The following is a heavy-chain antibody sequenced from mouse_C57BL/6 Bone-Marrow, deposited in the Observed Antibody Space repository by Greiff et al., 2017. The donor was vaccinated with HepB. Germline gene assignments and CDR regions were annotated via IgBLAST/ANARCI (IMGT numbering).Heavy chain of an antibody. D-gene: IGHD3-3*01. V-gene: IGHV1-69*01. CDR3: ASGLWLGLMAY. Sequence: VQLQQSGAELVMPGASVKLSCKASGFTFTSYWMHWVKQRPGQGLEWIGKIDPSDSYTNYNQKFKGKSTLTVDKSSSTAYMQLSSLTSEDTAVYYCASGLWLGLMAYWGQGTLVTVSA. CDR1: GFTFTSYW. CDR2: IDPSDSYT. J-gene: IGHJ3*01.